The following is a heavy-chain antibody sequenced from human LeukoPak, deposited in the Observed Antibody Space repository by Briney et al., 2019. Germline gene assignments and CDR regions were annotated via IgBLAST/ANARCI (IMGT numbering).Heavy chain of an antibody. CDR2: IYYSGST. J-gene: IGHJ3*02. Sequence: SEALSLTCTVSGGSISSYYWSWIRQPPGKGLEWIGYIYYSGSTNYNPSLKSRVTISVDTSKNQFSLKLSSVTAADTAVYYCARHFPPSNIVLMVYAGMDAFDIWGQGTMVTVSS. D-gene: IGHD2-8*01. CDR3: ARHFPPSNIVLMVYAGMDAFDI. V-gene: IGHV4-59*08. CDR1: GGSISSYY.